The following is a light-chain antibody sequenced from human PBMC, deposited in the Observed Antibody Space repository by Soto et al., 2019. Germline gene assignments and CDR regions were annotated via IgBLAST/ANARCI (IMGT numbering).Light chain of an antibody. CDR3: QKYNKWPPT. CDR2: GAS. Sequence: EIVMTQSPATLSVSPGERATLSCRASQSVSSNLAWYQQKPGQAPRLLIYGASTRATGIPARFSGSGSGTEFTLTISSLQSEDFAVYYCQKYNKWPPTFGQGTKVDIK. CDR1: QSVSSN. V-gene: IGKV3-15*01. J-gene: IGKJ1*01.